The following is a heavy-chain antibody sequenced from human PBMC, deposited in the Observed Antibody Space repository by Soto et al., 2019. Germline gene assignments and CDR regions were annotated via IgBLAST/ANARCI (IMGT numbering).Heavy chain of an antibody. D-gene: IGHD1-26*01. V-gene: IGHV1-46*01. CDR1: GYTFTNYH. J-gene: IGHJ6*02. Sequence: QVQLVQSGAEVKKPGASVRVSCKASGYTFTNYHMHWVRQAHGQGLEWMGMINPSGGSTSFAQRFQSRVAVTSDTSTSTVYMELRSLRSEGTAVYYCARFLGIDMGTPENHSYGMDVWGQGTTVTVSS. CDR2: INPSGGST. CDR3: ARFLGIDMGTPENHSYGMDV.